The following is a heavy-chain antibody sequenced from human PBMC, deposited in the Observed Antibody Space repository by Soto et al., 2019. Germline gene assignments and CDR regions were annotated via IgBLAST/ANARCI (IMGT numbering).Heavy chain of an antibody. D-gene: IGHD2-2*01. CDR3: ARVGGRYCSSTSCYFGIYYYYGMDV. J-gene: IGHJ6*02. Sequence: QVQLQESGPGLVKPSGTLSLTCAVSGGSISSSNWWSWVRQPPGKGLEWIGEIYHSGSTNYNPSLMSRVTISVDQSKNQFSLKLSSVTAADTAVYYCARVGGRYCSSTSCYFGIYYYYGMDVWGQGTTVTVSS. V-gene: IGHV4-4*02. CDR2: IYHSGST. CDR1: GGSISSSNW.